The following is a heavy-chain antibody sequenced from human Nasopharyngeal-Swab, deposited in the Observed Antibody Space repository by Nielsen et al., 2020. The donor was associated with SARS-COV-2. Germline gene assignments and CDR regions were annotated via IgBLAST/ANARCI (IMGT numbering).Heavy chain of an antibody. Sequence: GESLKISCAASGFTFSSYWMHWVRQAPGKGLLWVSRINSDGSSTTSADSVKGRFTISRDNAKNTLYLQMNSLRAEDTAVYYCARAGNGDYVPPDYWGQGTLVTVSS. J-gene: IGHJ4*02. V-gene: IGHV3-74*01. CDR1: GFTFSSYW. CDR3: ARAGNGDYVPPDY. D-gene: IGHD4-17*01. CDR2: INSDGSST.